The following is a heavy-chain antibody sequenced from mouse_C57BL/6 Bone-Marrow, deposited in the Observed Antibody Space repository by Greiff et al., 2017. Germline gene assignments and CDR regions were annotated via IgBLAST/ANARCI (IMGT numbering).Heavy chain of an antibody. CDR3: AKRYYDYEGAMDY. D-gene: IGHD2-4*01. J-gene: IGHJ4*01. CDR1: GFSLTSYG. Sequence: VQRVESGPGLVQPSQSLSITCTVSGFSLTSYGVHWVRQSPGKGLEWLGVIWRGGSTDYNAAFMSRLSITKDNSKSQVFFKMNSLQADDTAIYYCAKRYYDYEGAMDYWGQGTSVTVSS. V-gene: IGHV2-5*01. CDR2: IWRGGST.